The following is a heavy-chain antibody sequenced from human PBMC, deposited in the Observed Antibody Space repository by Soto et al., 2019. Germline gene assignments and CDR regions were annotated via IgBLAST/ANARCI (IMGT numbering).Heavy chain of an antibody. CDR3: AKGDNLGPKTGYAFDP. V-gene: IGHV6-1*01. J-gene: IGHJ5*02. CDR1: GDSVSSNTAS. D-gene: IGHD5-12*01. Sequence: RSQTLSLTCAISGDSVSSNTASWNWIRQSPSRGLEWLGRTYFRSKWYNDYAVSVKSRIIISPDTSNNQFSLQLNSVTPEDTAVYFCAKGDNLGPKTGYAFDPWGQGIMVTVSS. CDR2: TYFRSKWYN.